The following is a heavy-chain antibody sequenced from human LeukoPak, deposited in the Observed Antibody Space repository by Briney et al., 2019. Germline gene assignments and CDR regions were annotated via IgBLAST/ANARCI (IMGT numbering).Heavy chain of an antibody. D-gene: IGHD6-13*01. V-gene: IGHV1-2*04. Sequence: ASVEVSCKASGYTFTGYYMHWVRQAPGQGLEWMGWINPNSGGTNYAQKFQGWVTMTRDTSISTAYMELSRLRSDDTAVYYCARVLDSSSWGLDYWGQGTLVTVSS. CDR2: INPNSGGT. J-gene: IGHJ4*02. CDR3: ARVLDSSSWGLDY. CDR1: GYTFTGYY.